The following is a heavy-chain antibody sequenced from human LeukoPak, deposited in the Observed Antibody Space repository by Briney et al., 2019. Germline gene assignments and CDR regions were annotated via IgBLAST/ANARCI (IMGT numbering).Heavy chain of an antibody. CDR3: ARGAPRGYSYGRGGGYFDY. V-gene: IGHV4-34*01. CDR1: GGSFSGYY. D-gene: IGHD5-18*01. J-gene: IGHJ4*02. CDR2: INHSGST. Sequence: ESSETLSLTCAVYGGSFSGYYWSWIRQPPGKGLEWIGEINHSGSTNYNPSLKSRVTISVDTSKNQFSLKLSSVTAADTAVYYCARGAPRGYSYGRGGGYFDYWGQGTLVTVSS.